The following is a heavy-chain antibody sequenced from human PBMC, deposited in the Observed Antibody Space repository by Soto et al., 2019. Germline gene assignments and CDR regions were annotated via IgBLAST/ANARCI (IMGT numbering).Heavy chain of an antibody. Sequence: GGSVRLSCAASGFTFRSHSMNWVRQAPGKGLEWFSYIDSSSTSIYYADSVKGRFTISRDNAKNSLYLQMSSLRDEDTAVYYCARTGVSGDLDYWGQGTLGTVSS. CDR2: IDSSSTSI. D-gene: IGHD2-8*01. V-gene: IGHV3-48*02. CDR3: ARTGVSGDLDY. CDR1: GFTFRSHS. J-gene: IGHJ4*02.